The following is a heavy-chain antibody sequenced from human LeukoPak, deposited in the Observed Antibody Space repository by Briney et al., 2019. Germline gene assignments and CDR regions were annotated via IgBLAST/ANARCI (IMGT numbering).Heavy chain of an antibody. CDR1: GSTFTSYA. V-gene: IGHV1-18*01. CDR2: TNAYIGDT. D-gene: IGHD6-13*01. Sequence: ASVKVSCKASGSTFTSYAVSWVRQAPGQGLEWMGWTNAYIGDTNYAQNLQGRVSMTTDTSTSTAYMELRRLRSDDTAVYYCARDPLSSSWSTYYYGLDVWGQGTTVTVSS. CDR3: ARDPLSSSWSTYYYGLDV. J-gene: IGHJ6*02.